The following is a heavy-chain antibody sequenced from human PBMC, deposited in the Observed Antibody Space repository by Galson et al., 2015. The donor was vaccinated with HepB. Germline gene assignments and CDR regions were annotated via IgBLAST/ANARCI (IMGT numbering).Heavy chain of an antibody. CDR2: INPSGGST. Sequence: SGAEVKKPGASVKVSCKASGYTFTSYYMHWVRQAPGQGLEWMGIINPSGGSTSYAQKFQGRVTMTEDTSTDTAYMELSSLRSEDTAVYYCATGLITGTTGGYYYYGMDVWGQGTTVTVSS. CDR3: ATGLITGTTGGYYYYGMDV. J-gene: IGHJ6*02. D-gene: IGHD1-7*01. V-gene: IGHV1-46*01. CDR1: GYTFTSYY.